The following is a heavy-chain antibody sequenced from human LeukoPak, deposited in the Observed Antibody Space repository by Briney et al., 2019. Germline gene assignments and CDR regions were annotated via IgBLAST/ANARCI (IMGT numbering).Heavy chain of an antibody. CDR3: AKDRMRVRNWFDP. Sequence: GGSLRLSCAASGFTISSYSMNWVRQAPGKGLEWVSSISSSSSYIYYADSVKGRFTISRDNSKNTLYLQMNSLRAEDTAVYYCAKDRMRVRNWFDPWGQGTLVTVSS. J-gene: IGHJ5*02. D-gene: IGHD2-21*01. V-gene: IGHV3-21*04. CDR2: ISSSSSYI. CDR1: GFTISSYS.